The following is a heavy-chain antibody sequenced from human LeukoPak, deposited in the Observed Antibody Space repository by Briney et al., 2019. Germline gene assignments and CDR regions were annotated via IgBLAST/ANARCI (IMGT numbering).Heavy chain of an antibody. CDR2: FDPEDGET. V-gene: IGHV1-24*01. D-gene: IGHD6-13*01. J-gene: IGHJ6*02. CDR3: ASPSPSSWFWFDYYYGMDV. CDR1: GYTLTELS. Sequence: ASVKVSYKVSGYTLTELSMHWVRQAPGKGLEWMGGFDPEDGETIYAQKFQGRVTMTEDTSTDTAYMELSSLRSEDTAVYYCASPSPSSWFWFDYYYGMDVWGQGTTVTVSS.